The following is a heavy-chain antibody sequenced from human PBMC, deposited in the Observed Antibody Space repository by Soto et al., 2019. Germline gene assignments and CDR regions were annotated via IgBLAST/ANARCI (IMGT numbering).Heavy chain of an antibody. CDR1: GFTFSSYG. J-gene: IGHJ4*02. CDR2: IWYDGSNK. V-gene: IGHV3-33*01. D-gene: IGHD2-15*01. CDR3: ARDFSAVVVAAAFDY. Sequence: QVQLVESGGGVVQPGRSLRLSCAASGFTFSSYGMHWVRQAPGKGLEWVGVIWYDGSNKYYADSVKGRFTISRDNSKNTLYLQMNSLRAEDTAVYYCARDFSAVVVAAAFDYWGQGTLVTVSS.